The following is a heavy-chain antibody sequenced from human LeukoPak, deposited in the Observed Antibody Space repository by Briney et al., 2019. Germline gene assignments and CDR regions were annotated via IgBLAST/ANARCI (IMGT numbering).Heavy chain of an antibody. CDR3: ARRPYDSGSYADY. CDR1: GYRFTSHW. CDR2: IYPGDSDT. J-gene: IGHJ4*02. D-gene: IGHD3-10*01. Sequence: GESLKISCKGSGYRFTSHWIGWVRQMPGKGLEWMGIIYPGDSDTRYSPSFQGQVTISADNSISTAYLQWNSLKASDTAMYYCARRPYDSGSYADYWGQGTLVTVSP. V-gene: IGHV5-51*01.